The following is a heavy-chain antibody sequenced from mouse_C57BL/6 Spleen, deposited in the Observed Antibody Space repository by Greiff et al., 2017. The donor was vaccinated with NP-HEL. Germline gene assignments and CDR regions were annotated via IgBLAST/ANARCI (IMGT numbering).Heavy chain of an antibody. D-gene: IGHD2-4*01. Sequence: EVMLVESGGGLVKPGGSLKLSCAASGFTFSSYAMSWVRQTPEKRLEWVATISDGGSYTYYPDNVKGRFTISRDNAKNNLYLQMSHLKSEDTAMYYCARVDYDYPYAMDYWGQGTSVTVSS. V-gene: IGHV5-4*03. J-gene: IGHJ4*01. CDR1: GFTFSSYA. CDR2: ISDGGSYT. CDR3: ARVDYDYPYAMDY.